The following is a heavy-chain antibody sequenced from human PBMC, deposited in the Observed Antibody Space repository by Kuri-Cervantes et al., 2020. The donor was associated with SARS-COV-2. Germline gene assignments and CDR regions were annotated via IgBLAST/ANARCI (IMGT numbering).Heavy chain of an antibody. J-gene: IGHJ6*03. D-gene: IGHD4-11*01. CDR3: ARVVGSTVTTLFLGYYYYYMDV. Sequence: GGSLRLSCYVYAGTFSAYCWSWIRQPPGKGLEWVSYISSSGSTIYYADSVKGRFTISRDNAKNSLYLQMNSLRAEDTAVYYCARVVGSTVTTLFLGYYYYYMDVWGKGTTVTVSS. V-gene: IGHV3-11*04. CDR1: AGTFSAYC. CDR2: ISSSGSTI.